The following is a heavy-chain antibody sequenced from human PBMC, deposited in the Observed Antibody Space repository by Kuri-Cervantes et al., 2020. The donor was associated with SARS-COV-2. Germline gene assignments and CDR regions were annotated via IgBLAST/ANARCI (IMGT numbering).Heavy chain of an antibody. D-gene: IGHD3-9*01. V-gene: IGHV1-8*01. J-gene: IGHJ6*02. CDR3: ARAPGYYDILTGYYQYYYYYYGMDV. CDR1: GYTFTSYD. Sequence: ASVKVSCKASGYTFTSYDINWARQAPGQGLEWMGIINPSGGSTSYAQKFQGRVTMTRNTSISTAYMELSSLRSEDTAVYYCARAPGYYDILTGYYQYYYYYYGMDVWGQGTTVTVSS. CDR2: INPSGGST.